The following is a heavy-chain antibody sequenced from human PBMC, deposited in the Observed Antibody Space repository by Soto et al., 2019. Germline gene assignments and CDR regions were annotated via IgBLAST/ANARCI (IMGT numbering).Heavy chain of an antibody. D-gene: IGHD3-10*01. CDR2: ISAYNGNT. V-gene: IGHV1-18*01. J-gene: IGHJ6*02. CDR3: ARDKGDGSGSYPHYYYGMDV. Sequence: ASVKVSCKASGYTFTIYGILWVRQAPGQGLEWMGWISAYNGNTNYAQKLQGRVTMTTDTSTSTAYMELRSLRSDDTAVYYCARDKGDGSGSYPHYYYGMDVWGQGTTVTVSS. CDR1: GYTFTIYG.